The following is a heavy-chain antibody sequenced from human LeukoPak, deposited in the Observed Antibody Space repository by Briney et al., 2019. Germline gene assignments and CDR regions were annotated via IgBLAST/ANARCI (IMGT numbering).Heavy chain of an antibody. V-gene: IGHV1-2*02. D-gene: IGHD1-26*01. J-gene: IGHJ4*02. CDR1: GYTFTGYY. Sequence: ASVKVSCKASGYTFTGYYMHWVRQAPRQGLEWMGWINPNSGGTNYAQKFQGRVTMTRDTSISTAYMELSRLRSDDTAVYYCARALRSGSYYEVDSWGQGTLVTVSS. CDR2: INPNSGGT. CDR3: ARALRSGSYYEVDS.